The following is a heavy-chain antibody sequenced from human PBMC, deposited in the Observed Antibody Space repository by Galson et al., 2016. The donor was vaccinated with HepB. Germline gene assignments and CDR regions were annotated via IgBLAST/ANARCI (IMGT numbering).Heavy chain of an antibody. CDR3: ARPDVLRFLEWLSENPGENAFDI. Sequence: LSLTCTVSGGSISSSSYYWGWIRQPPGKGLEWIGSIYYSGSTYYNPSLKSRVIISVDTAKNQFSLKLSSVTAADTAVYYCARPDVLRFLEWLSENPGENAFDIWGQGTMVTVSS. CDR1: GGSISSSSYY. J-gene: IGHJ3*02. V-gene: IGHV4-39*01. D-gene: IGHD3-3*01. CDR2: IYYSGST.